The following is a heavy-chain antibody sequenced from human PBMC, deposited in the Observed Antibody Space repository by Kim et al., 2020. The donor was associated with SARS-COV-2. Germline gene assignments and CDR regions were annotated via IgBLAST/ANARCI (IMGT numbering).Heavy chain of an antibody. J-gene: IGHJ3*02. CDR1: GGSISSYY. Sequence: SETLSLTCTVSGGSISSYYWSWIRQPPGKGLEWIGYIYYSGSTNYNPSLKSRVTISVDTSKNQFSLKLSSVTAADTAVYYCARVVYSSGWYFAVEIWGQGRMVTVSS. D-gene: IGHD6-19*01. CDR2: IYYSGST. V-gene: IGHV4-59*01. CDR3: ARVVYSSGWYFAVEI.